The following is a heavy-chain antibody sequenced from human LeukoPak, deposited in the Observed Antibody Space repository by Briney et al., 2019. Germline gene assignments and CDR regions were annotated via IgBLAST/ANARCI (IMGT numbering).Heavy chain of an antibody. V-gene: IGHV1-24*01. CDR1: GYTLTDLS. J-gene: IGHJ3*02. CDR2: FDPEAGET. CDR3: AADPRRSSGCSLPDLFNI. D-gene: IGHD6-19*01. Sequence: GASVKVSCKVSGYTLTDLSMHWVRQTPGSGPEWMGGFDPEAGETVYAQKFQGRVTMTDDTSTDTAYMELSSLRSEDTAVYYCAADPRRSSGCSLPDLFNIWAQGKKVTV.